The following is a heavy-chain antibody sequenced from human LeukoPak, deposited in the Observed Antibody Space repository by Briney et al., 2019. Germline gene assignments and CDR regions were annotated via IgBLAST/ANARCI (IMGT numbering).Heavy chain of an antibody. CDR2: LYSSGST. CDR1: GGSISSYY. V-gene: IGHV4-4*07. D-gene: IGHD2-2*01. CDR3: AKEGTSCYDY. Sequence: PSETLSLTCTVSGGSISSYYWSWIRQPAGKGLQWIGRLYSSGSTNYNSSLKSRVTMSVDTSKNQFSLKLSSVTAADTAVYYCAKEGTSCYDYWGQGALVTVSS. J-gene: IGHJ4*02.